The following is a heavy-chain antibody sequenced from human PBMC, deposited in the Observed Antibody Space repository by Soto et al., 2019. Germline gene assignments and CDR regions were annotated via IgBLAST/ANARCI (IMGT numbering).Heavy chain of an antibody. Sequence: ASVKVSCKASGYTFITYYMNWLRQAPGQGLEWMGMINPSGGSTSYAQKFQDTATMTRDTSTSTVYMELSSLRSEDTAVYYCAREDTANGGAFDVWGQGTMVTVSS. J-gene: IGHJ3*01. V-gene: IGHV1-46*01. CDR2: INPSGGST. CDR1: GYTFITYY. CDR3: AREDTANGGAFDV. D-gene: IGHD5-18*01.